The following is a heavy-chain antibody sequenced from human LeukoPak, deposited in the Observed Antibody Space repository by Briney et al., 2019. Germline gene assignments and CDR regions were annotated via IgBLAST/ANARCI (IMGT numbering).Heavy chain of an antibody. CDR1: GFTVSSNY. J-gene: IGHJ3*02. CDR3: ARGTRKVYYDSSGYYGTSGAFDI. V-gene: IGHV3-53*01. D-gene: IGHD3-22*01. CDR2: IYSGGST. Sequence: GGSLRLSCAASGFTVSSNYMSWVRQAPGKGLEWVSVIYSGGSTYYADSVKGRFTISRDNSKNTLYLQMNSLRAEDTAVYYCARGTRKVYYDSSGYYGTSGAFDIWGQGTMVTVSS.